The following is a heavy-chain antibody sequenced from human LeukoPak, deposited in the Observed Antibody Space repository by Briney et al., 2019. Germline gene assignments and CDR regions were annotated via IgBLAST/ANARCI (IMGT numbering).Heavy chain of an antibody. D-gene: IGHD6-19*01. CDR2: IWSDGSNK. Sequence: PGGSLRLSCAASGFTFSSYGMHWVRKAPGKGLEWVAVIWSDGSNKYYADSVKGRFTITRDNSKNTLYLQMDSLRAEDTAVYYCARSRSSGWVYFKYWGQGTLVTVSS. J-gene: IGHJ4*02. CDR1: GFTFSSYG. V-gene: IGHV3-33*01. CDR3: ARSRSSGWVYFKY.